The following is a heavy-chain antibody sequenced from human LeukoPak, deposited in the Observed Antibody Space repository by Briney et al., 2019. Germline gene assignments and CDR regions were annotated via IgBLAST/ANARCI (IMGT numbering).Heavy chain of an antibody. D-gene: IGHD6-13*01. CDR2: IYYSGST. J-gene: IGHJ5*02. CDR3: ASMGSSWYNWFDP. V-gene: IGHV4-59*08. Sequence: SETLSLTCTVSGGSISSYYWSWIRQPPGKGLEWIGYIYYSGSTNYNPSLKSRVTISVDTSKNQFSLKLSSVTAANTAVYYCASMGSSWYNWFDPWGQGTLVTVSS. CDR1: GGSISSYY.